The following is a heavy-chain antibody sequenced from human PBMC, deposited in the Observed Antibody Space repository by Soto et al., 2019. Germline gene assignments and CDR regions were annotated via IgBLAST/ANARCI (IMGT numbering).Heavy chain of an antibody. Sequence: EVQLLESGGGLVQPGGSLRLSCAASGFTFTIYAMSWVRQAPGKGLEWVSGISGSGGNRYYAESVKGRFPISRDKSKNTLYLQMNSLRAEDTAVYYCANNWDCSGGTCYSYYSYDVDVWGQGTTVTVSS. V-gene: IGHV3-23*01. D-gene: IGHD2-15*01. J-gene: IGHJ6*02. CDR2: ISGSGGNR. CDR3: ANNWDCSGGTCYSYYSYDVDV. CDR1: GFTFTIYA.